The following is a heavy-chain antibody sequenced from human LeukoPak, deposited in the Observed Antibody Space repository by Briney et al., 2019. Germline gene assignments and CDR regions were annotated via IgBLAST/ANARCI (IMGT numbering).Heavy chain of an antibody. D-gene: IGHD6-6*01. J-gene: IGHJ6*02. Sequence: SETLSLTCTVSGGSISSSNWWSWVRQPPGKGLEWIGEIYHSGSTNYNPSLKSRVTISVDKSKNQSSLKLSSVTAADTAVYYCARDRVLAASPYGMDVWGQGTTVTVSS. CDR2: IYHSGST. CDR1: GGSISSSNW. CDR3: ARDRVLAASPYGMDV. V-gene: IGHV4-4*02.